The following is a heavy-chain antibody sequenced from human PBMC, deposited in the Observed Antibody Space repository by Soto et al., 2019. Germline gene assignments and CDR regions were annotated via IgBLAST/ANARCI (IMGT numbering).Heavy chain of an antibody. D-gene: IGHD1-20*01. CDR2: MSPSSGNT. V-gene: IGHV1-8*02. J-gene: IGHJ4*02. CDR3: ARGITQGYDY. Sequence: QVQLVQSGAEVEKPGAPVKVSCQASGYNFNTYDINWVRQATGQGLEWMGWMSPSSGNTGYAQKFQGRVTMTRDTSVSTAYMELNSLTSDDTAVYYCARGITQGYDYWGQGTPVTVSS. CDR1: GYNFNTYD.